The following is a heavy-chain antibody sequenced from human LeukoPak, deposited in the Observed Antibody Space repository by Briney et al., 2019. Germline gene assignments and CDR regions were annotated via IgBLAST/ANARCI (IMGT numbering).Heavy chain of an antibody. D-gene: IGHD2-15*01. Sequence: GGSLRLSCAASGFSFSSYAMSWVRQAPGEGLEWVSAISGSGDTTYYADSVKGRFTISRDKSKNTLYLQMNSLRAEDTAVFYCAKGSSLYCSGGSCYLDPWGQGTLVTVSS. CDR1: GFSFSSYA. V-gene: IGHV3-23*01. CDR3: AKGSSLYCSGGSCYLDP. CDR2: ISGSGDTT. J-gene: IGHJ5*02.